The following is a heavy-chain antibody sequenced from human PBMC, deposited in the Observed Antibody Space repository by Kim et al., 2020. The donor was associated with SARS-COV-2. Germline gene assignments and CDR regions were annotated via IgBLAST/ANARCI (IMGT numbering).Heavy chain of an antibody. CDR2: IYYSGST. Sequence: SETLSLTCTVSGGSISSSSYYWGWIRQPPGKGLEWIGSIYYSGSTYYNPSLKSRVTISVDTSKNQFSLKLSSVTAADTAVYYCARDLSVAVAMFDYWGQGTLVTVSS. V-gene: IGHV4-39*07. CDR3: ARDLSVAVAMFDY. D-gene: IGHD6-19*01. J-gene: IGHJ4*02. CDR1: GGSISSSSYY.